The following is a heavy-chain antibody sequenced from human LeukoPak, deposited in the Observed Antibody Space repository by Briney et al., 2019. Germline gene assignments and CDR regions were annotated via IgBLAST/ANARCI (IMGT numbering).Heavy chain of an antibody. V-gene: IGHV3-30-3*01. CDR1: GFTFSSYA. J-gene: IGHJ4*02. CDR3: AKDLNYYGSGGFDY. D-gene: IGHD3-10*01. Sequence: PGGSLRLSCAASGFTFSSYAMHWVRQAPGKGLEWVAVISYDESNKYYADSVKGRFTISRDNSKKTLFLQMNSLRAEDTAVYSCAKDLNYYGSGGFDYWGQGTLVTVSS. CDR2: ISYDESNK.